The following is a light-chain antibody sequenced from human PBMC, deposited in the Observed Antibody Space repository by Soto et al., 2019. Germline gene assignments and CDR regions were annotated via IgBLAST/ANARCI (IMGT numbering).Light chain of an antibody. Sequence: ETVLTQSPGTLSLSPGERATLSCRASQSLSSGYLAWYQQRPGQAPRLLISGASSRAPGIPDRFSGTGSGTEFPLPISRLEPEDFAVYYCQRYGGSPLVTFGGGTKVEIK. V-gene: IGKV3-20*01. CDR3: QRYGGSPLVT. J-gene: IGKJ4*01. CDR2: GAS. CDR1: QSLSSGY.